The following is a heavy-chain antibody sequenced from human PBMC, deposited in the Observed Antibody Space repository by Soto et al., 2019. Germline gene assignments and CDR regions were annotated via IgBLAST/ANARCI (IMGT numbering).Heavy chain of an antibody. D-gene: IGHD2-2*01. CDR3: AKSGGPPASLDVYFDY. V-gene: IGHV3-23*01. J-gene: IGHJ4*02. CDR1: GFTFASYT. Sequence: EVQLLESGGGMVQPGESLRLSCAASGFTFASYTMTWVRQAPGKVLEWVSTINSGGDTTYYSDSVKGRFTISRDSPKNTLFLLMTSLRAEDTAVYYCAKSGGPPASLDVYFDYWGQGTLVTVSS. CDR2: INSGGDTT.